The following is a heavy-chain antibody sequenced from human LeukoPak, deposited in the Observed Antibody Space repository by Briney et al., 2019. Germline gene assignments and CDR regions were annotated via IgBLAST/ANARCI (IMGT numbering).Heavy chain of an antibody. CDR1: GFTFSDCG. CDR2: IDARSGIT. V-gene: IGHV3-48*01. D-gene: IGHD3-3*01. CDR3: ARTYDFGRGPPGDAFDN. Sequence: GGSLRLSCAAYGFTFSDCGMHWARQAPGKGPEWVSYIDARSGITYYADSVQCRFTISRDDARESVFLQMDGLRVDDTAVYYCARTYDFGRGPPGDAFDNWGPGTWVIVSA. J-gene: IGHJ3*02.